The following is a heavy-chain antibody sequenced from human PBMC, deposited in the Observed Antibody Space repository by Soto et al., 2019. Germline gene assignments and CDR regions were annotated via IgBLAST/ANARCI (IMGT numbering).Heavy chain of an antibody. CDR1: GFIFSNYA. CDR2: ISGSGSSP. J-gene: IGHJ4*02. CDR3: AKDRDVFIGYYKGGSPDS. V-gene: IGHV3-23*01. D-gene: IGHD3-9*01. Sequence: RRLSCAASGFIFSNYAMSWVRQAPGKGLEWVSGISGSGSSPFYADSVKGRFTISRDNSKNTMHLEMNSLRVEDTAIYYCAKDRDVFIGYYKGGSPDSWGQGTLVTVSS.